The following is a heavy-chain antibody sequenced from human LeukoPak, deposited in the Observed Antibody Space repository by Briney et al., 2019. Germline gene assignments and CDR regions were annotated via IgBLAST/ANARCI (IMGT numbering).Heavy chain of an antibody. Sequence: SETLSLTCTVSGGSISSYYWSWIRQPPGKGLEWSGYIYYSGSTNYNPSLKSRVTISVDTSKTQFSLKLSSVTAADTAVYYCARRPMWGPSYYYGMDVWGQGTTVTVSS. D-gene: IGHD3-16*01. CDR3: ARRPMWGPSYYYGMDV. J-gene: IGHJ6*02. CDR2: IYYSGST. V-gene: IGHV4-59*08. CDR1: GGSISSYY.